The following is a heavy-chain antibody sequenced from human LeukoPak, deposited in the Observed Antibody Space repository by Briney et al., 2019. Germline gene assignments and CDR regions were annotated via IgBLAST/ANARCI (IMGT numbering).Heavy chain of an antibody. D-gene: IGHD3-22*01. CDR3: ARGTDSSGSLELDY. CDR2: ISYDGSNK. V-gene: IGHV3-30*04. CDR1: GFTFSSYA. J-gene: IGHJ4*02. Sequence: GGSLRLSCAASGFTFSSYAMHWVRQAPGKGLEWVAVISYDGSNKYYADSVKGRFTISRDNSKNTLYLQMNSLRAEDTAVYYCARGTDSSGSLELDYWGQGTPATVSS.